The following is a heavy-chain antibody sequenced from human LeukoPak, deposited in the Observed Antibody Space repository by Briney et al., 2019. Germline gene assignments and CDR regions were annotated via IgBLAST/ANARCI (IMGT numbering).Heavy chain of an antibody. Sequence: SETLSLTCTVSGGSINSFFWSWIRQPPGKGLEWIGSMHYSGDTKYNPSLKSRVSLSIDTSKQQFSLRLSFVTAADTAVYYCARDLELERNRWNYFESWGQGTLVTVSS. D-gene: IGHD1-1*01. V-gene: IGHV4-59*01. CDR3: ARDLELERNRWNYFES. CDR1: GGSINSFF. CDR2: MHYSGDT. J-gene: IGHJ4*02.